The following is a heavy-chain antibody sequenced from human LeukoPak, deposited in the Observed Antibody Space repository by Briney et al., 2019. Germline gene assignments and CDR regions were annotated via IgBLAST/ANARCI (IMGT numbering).Heavy chain of an antibody. CDR1: GFTFSSYA. Sequence: GGFLRLSCAASGFTFSSYAMSWVRQAPGKGLEWVSAISGSGGSTYYADSVKGRFTISRDNSKNTLYLQMNSLRAEDTAVYYCAKESQGDGETALYYFDYWGQGTLVTVSS. CDR3: AKESQGDGETALYYFDY. V-gene: IGHV3-23*01. J-gene: IGHJ4*02. D-gene: IGHD3-10*01. CDR2: ISGSGGST.